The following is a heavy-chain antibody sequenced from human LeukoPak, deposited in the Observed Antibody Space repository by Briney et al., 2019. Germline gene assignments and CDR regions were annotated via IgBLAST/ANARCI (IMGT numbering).Heavy chain of an antibody. V-gene: IGHV3-9*01. CDR2: ISWNSGSI. D-gene: IGHD3-22*01. J-gene: IGHJ3*02. CDR3: AKDSGYYYDSSGYWDAFDI. CDR1: GFTFDDYA. Sequence: PGGSLRLSCAASGFTFDDYAMHWVRQAPGKGLEWVSGISWNSGSIGYADSVKGRFTISRDNAKNSLYLQMNSLRAEDTALYYCAKDSGYYYDSSGYWDAFDIWGQGTMVTVSS.